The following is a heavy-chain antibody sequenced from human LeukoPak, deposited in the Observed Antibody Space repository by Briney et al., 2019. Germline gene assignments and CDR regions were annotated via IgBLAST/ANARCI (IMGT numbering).Heavy chain of an antibody. J-gene: IGHJ4*02. D-gene: IGHD2-2*01. CDR3: ARRGPDCSSTSCYDY. Sequence: PSETLSLTCTVSGYSISSGYYWGWIRQPPGKGLEWIGSIYHSGSTYYNPSLKSRVTISVDTSKNQFSLKLSSVTAADTAVYYCARRGPDCSSTSCYDYWGQGTLVTVSS. V-gene: IGHV4-38-2*02. CDR2: IYHSGST. CDR1: GYSISSGYY.